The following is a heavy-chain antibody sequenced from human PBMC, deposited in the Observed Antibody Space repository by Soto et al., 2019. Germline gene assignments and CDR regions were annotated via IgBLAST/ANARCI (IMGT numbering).Heavy chain of an antibody. CDR2: MYYNGNI. D-gene: IGHD3-16*01. J-gene: IGHJ5*02. V-gene: IGHV4-59*01. Sequence: IWVRQSPEKGLEWIGYMYYNGNINYNPSLKSRVTISIDTSKNQFSLTLKSVTAADTAVYYCASGGTWFAPRGQ. CDR3: ASGGTWFAP.